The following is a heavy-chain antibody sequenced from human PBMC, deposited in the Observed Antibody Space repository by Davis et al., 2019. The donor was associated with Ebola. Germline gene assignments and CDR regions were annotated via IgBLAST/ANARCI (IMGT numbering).Heavy chain of an antibody. J-gene: IGHJ5*02. CDR1: GGSFSGYY. CDR3: ARQGAYSYGSGSYYISPKFDP. Sequence: MPSQTLSLTCAVYGGSFSGYYWSWIRQPPGKGLEWIGEINHSGSPNYNPSLKSRVTISVDTSKNQFSLKLSSVTAADTAVYYCARQGAYSYGSGSYYISPKFDPWGQGTLVTVSS. D-gene: IGHD3-10*01. CDR2: INHSGSP. V-gene: IGHV4-34*01.